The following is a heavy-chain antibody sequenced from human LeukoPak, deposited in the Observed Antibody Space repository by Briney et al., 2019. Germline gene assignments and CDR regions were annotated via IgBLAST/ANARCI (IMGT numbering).Heavy chain of an antibody. V-gene: IGHV3-21*01. J-gene: IGHJ5*02. D-gene: IGHD6-6*01. Sequence: GGSLRLSCAASGFTFSSYSMNWVRQAPGKGLEWVSSISSSSSYIYYADSVKGRFTISRDNAKNSLYLQMNSLRAEDTAVYYCASEGAARRNRFDPWGQGTLVTVSS. CDR3: ASEGAARRNRFDP. CDR1: GFTFSSYS. CDR2: ISSSSSYI.